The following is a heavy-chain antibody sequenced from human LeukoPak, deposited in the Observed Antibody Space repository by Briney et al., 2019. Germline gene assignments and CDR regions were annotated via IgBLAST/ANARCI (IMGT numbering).Heavy chain of an antibody. V-gene: IGHV3-72*01. D-gene: IGHD4-17*01. CDR1: GFSFSDYY. Sequence: GGSLRLSCAASGFSFSDYYMDWVRQAPGKGLELVGRIKNEANSYTTHYAESVRGRFTISRDDSKNSLYLQMNSLKTADTAVYYCVDLGSTVDYWGQGTLVTVSS. CDR2: IKNEANSYTT. J-gene: IGHJ4*02. CDR3: VDLGSTVDY.